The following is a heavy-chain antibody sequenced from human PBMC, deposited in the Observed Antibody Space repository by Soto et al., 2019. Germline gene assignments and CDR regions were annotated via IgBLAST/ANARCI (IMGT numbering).Heavy chain of an antibody. CDR3: ARDRWGYVSGAFDF. V-gene: IGHV3-30*04. CDR1: GVTFSNV. Sequence: QVQLVESGGGVVQPGRSLRLSCAASGVTFSNVMHWVRQAPGKGLELVAVISYDGSQKFYADSVKGRFTISRDNYKNTVYLQMNSLRSADTAVYYCARDRWGYVSGAFDFWGQGTLVTFPS. J-gene: IGHJ4*02. CDR2: ISYDGSQK. D-gene: IGHD3-16*01.